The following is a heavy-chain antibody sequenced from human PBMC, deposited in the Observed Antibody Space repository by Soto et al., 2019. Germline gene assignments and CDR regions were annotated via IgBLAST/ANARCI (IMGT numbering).Heavy chain of an antibody. CDR3: ARHKYSSSWFFDS. V-gene: IGHV4-59*01. Sequence: KPSETLSLTCIVTGDSITSYNWSWLRQPPGKGLEWIGFIYYTGYRGSASYNPSLKGRGTISMDTSKNQFSLKVNSLTAADTAMYYCARHKYSSSWFFDSWGQGTQVTVSS. D-gene: IGHD6-13*01. CDR1: GDSITSYN. J-gene: IGHJ4*02. CDR2: IYYTGYRGSA.